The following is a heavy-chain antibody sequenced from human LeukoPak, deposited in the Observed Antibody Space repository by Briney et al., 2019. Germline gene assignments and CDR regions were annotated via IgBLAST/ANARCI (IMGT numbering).Heavy chain of an antibody. J-gene: IGHJ6*03. D-gene: IGHD2-21*02. CDR1: GGSISSSSFY. CDR3: ARGFIDFYDGDSDYYYYMDV. CDR2: IYYSGST. Sequence: SETLSLTCTVSGGSISSSSFYWGWIRQPPGKGLEWIGSIYYSGSTYYNPSLKSRVATSIDRSKNQFSLKLTSVTAADTAIYYCARGFIDFYDGDSDYYYYMDVWGTGTTVTVAS. V-gene: IGHV4-39*07.